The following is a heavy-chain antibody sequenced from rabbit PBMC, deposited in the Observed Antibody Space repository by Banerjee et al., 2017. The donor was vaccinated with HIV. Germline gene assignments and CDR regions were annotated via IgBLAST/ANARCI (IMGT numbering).Heavy chain of an antibody. CDR3: ARDTGTSFSSYGMDL. Sequence: QSLEESGGDLVKPEGALTLTCTASGFTFSNNDYMCWVRQVPGKGLEWISCIAGDSSGFTYSATWAKGRFTCSKTSSTTVTLQMTSLTVADTATYFCARDTGTSFSSYGMDLWGPGTLVTVS. V-gene: IGHV1S40*01. CDR2: IAGDSSGFT. J-gene: IGHJ6*01. D-gene: IGHD7-1*01. CDR1: GFTFSNNDY.